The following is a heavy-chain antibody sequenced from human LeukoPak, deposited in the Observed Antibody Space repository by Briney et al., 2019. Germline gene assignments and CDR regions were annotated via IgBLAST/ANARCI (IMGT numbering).Heavy chain of an antibody. CDR1: GFTLSSYA. CDR3: AKDLDIVVVPAAIWAYYYYGMDV. Sequence: PGGPLSLSCAASGFTLSSYAMSWVRQAPGKGLEWVSAISGSGGSTYYADSVKGRFTISRDNSKNTLYLQMNSLRAEDTAVYYCAKDLDIVVVPAAIWAYYYYGMDVWGQGTTVTVSS. CDR2: ISGSGGST. J-gene: IGHJ6*02. D-gene: IGHD2-2*01. V-gene: IGHV3-23*01.